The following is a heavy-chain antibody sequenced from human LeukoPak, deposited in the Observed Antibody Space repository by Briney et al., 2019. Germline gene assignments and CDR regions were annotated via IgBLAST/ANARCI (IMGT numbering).Heavy chain of an antibody. CDR3: AKDGDGVTMIAVVIRTFDY. V-gene: IGHV3-23*01. CDR1: GFTFSSYA. J-gene: IGHJ4*02. D-gene: IGHD3-22*01. Sequence: PGGSLRLSCAASGFTFSSYAMSWVRQAPGKGLEWVSAISGSGGSTYYADSVKGRFTISRDNSKNTLYLQMNSLRAEDTAVYYCAKDGDGVTMIAVVIRTFDYWGQGTLVTVSS. CDR2: ISGSGGST.